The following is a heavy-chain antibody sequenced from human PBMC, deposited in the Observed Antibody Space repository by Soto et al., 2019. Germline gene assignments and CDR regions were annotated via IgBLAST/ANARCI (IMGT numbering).Heavy chain of an antibody. D-gene: IGHD6-19*01. Sequence: QVQLQESGPGLVKPSETLSLTCTVSGGSISSYYWSWIRQPPGKGLEWIGYIYYSGSTNYNPSLKSRVAISVDTSKNPFALKLSSVTAADTAVYYCARRYGSVFDFWGQGTLVTVSS. J-gene: IGHJ4*02. V-gene: IGHV4-59*01. CDR2: IYYSGST. CDR3: ARRYGSVFDF. CDR1: GGSISSYY.